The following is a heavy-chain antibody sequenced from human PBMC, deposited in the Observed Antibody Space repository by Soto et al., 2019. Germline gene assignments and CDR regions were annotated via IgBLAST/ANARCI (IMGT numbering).Heavy chain of an antibody. CDR1: GGSISSGGYH. V-gene: IGHV4-31*03. Sequence: SETLSLTCTVSGGSISSGGYHWSWIRQHPGKGLEWIGYIYYSGSTYYNPSLKSRVTISVDTSKNQFSLKLSSVTAADTAVYYCARDSGYSYGRYFDYWGQGTLVTVSS. J-gene: IGHJ4*02. CDR3: ARDSGYSYGRYFDY. CDR2: IYYSGST. D-gene: IGHD5-18*01.